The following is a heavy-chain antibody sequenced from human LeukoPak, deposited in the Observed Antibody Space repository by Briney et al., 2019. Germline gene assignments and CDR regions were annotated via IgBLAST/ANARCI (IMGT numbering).Heavy chain of an antibody. CDR1: GGSIRSSYYY. Sequence: SETLSLTCTVSGGSIRSSYYYWGWIRQPPGKGLEWIGSIYDSGSTYYNPSLKSRVTISVDTSKNQFSLKLSSVTAADTAVYYCARVRGIAVAGIRWGDFDYWGQGTLVTVSS. V-gene: IGHV4-39*07. D-gene: IGHD6-19*01. CDR3: ARVRGIAVAGIRWGDFDY. CDR2: IYDSGST. J-gene: IGHJ4*02.